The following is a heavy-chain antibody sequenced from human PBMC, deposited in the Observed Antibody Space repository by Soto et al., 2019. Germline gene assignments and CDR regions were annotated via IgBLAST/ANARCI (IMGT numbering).Heavy chain of an antibody. CDR3: ARGPRNWGVDY. D-gene: IGHD7-27*01. J-gene: IGHJ4*02. V-gene: IGHV1-8*01. Sequence: ASVKVSCKAAAYTFTSYDINWVRQATGQDFEWMGWMNPNNGNTAYAQKFKGRVTRTRDTSKSTAFMELSSLTSEDTAVYYCARGPRNWGVDYWGQGTLVTVSS. CDR1: AYTFTSYD. CDR2: MNPNNGNT.